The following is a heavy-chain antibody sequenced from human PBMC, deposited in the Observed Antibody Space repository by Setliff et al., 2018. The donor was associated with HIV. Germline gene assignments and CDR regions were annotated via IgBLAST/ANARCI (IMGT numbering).Heavy chain of an antibody. V-gene: IGHV1-69*05. J-gene: IGHJ3*02. D-gene: IGHD3-10*01. CDR2: IIAVYGTP. Sequence: SVKVSCKASGYTFSSYANNWVRQAPGQGLEWMGGIIAVYGTPKYGQKMQGRVTITTIESTSTAYVELTSLRSDAPAVYYCARIRGVIANASDIWGQGTMVTVSS. CDR3: ARIRGVIANASDI. CDR1: GYTFSSYA.